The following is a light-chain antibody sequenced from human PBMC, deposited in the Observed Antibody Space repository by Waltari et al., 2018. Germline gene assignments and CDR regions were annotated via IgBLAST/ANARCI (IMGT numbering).Light chain of an antibody. CDR2: DVA. CDR3: SSYTTRSILL. J-gene: IGLJ2*01. Sequence: QSALTQPVSVSGSPGQSITISCTGTSSDVGGYNYVAWYQQHPNKAPKVIIYDVAKRRFGGSNRFSCSKSGSTASLTISGLQTEDEAYDYCSSYTTRSILLFGGGTKVTVL. CDR1: SSDVGGYNY. V-gene: IGLV2-14*03.